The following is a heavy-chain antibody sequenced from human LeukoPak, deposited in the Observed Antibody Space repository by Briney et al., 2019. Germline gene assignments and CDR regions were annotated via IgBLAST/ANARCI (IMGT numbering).Heavy chain of an antibody. CDR1: GFTFSSYA. V-gene: IGHV3-30*04. D-gene: IGHD3-22*01. Sequence: GGSLRLSCAASGFTFSSYAMHWVRQAPGKGLEWVAVISYDGSNKYYADSVKGRFTISRDNSKNTLYLQMNSLRAEDTAVYYCARVLRGGDYYDSSGSLSDYWGQGTLVTDSS. CDR3: ARVLRGGDYYDSSGSLSDY. J-gene: IGHJ4*02. CDR2: ISYDGSNK.